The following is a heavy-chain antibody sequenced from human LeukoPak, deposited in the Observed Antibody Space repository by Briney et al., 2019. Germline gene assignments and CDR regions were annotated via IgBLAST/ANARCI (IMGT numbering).Heavy chain of an antibody. D-gene: IGHD3-16*02. CDR2: INHTGTT. J-gene: IGHJ4*02. V-gene: IGHV4-34*01. Sequence: TSETLSLTCAVYGGSFSTYYWNWIRQSPGKGLEWIGEINHTGTTNYNPSLKSRVTISVDTSKNQFSLKLSSVTAADTAVYYCAREFYDYVWGSYRYTGPYYFDYWGQGTLVTVSS. CDR3: AREFYDYVWGSYRYTGPYYFDY. CDR1: GGSFSTYY.